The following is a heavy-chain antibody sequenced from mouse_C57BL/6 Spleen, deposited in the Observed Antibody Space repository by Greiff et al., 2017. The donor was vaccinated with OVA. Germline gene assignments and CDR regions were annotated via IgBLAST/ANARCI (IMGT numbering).Heavy chain of an antibody. CDR3: ARYLSGNYYAMDY. CDR1: GYTFTSYW. Sequence: QVQLQQPGAELVMPGASVKLSCKASGYTFTSYWMHWVKQRPGQGLEWIGEIDPSDSYTNYNQKFKGKSTLTVDKSSSTAYMQLSSLTSEDSAVYYCARYLSGNYYAMDYWGQGTSVTVSS. J-gene: IGHJ4*01. CDR2: IDPSDSYT. V-gene: IGHV1-69*01. D-gene: IGHD2-1*01.